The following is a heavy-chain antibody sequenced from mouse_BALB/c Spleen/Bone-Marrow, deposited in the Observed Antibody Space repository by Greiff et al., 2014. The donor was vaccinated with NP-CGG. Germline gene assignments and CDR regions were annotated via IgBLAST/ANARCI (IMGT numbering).Heavy chain of an antibody. CDR2: IDPANGNT. V-gene: IGHV14-3*02. D-gene: IGHD1-1*01. J-gene: IGHJ3*01. CDR1: GFNIKDTY. CDR3: AIYYYGSSGFAY. Sequence: VPVKQSGAELVKPGASVKLSCTASGFNIKDTYMHWVKQRPEQGLEWIGRIDPANGNTKYDPKFQGKATITADTSSNTAYLQLSSLTSEDTAVYYCAIYYYGSSGFAYWGQGTLVTVSA.